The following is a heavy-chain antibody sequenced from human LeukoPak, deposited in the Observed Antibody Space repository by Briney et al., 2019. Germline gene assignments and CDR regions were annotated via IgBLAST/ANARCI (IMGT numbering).Heavy chain of an antibody. CDR2: ISGSGGST. CDR1: GFTFSSYA. V-gene: IGHV3-23*01. J-gene: IGHJ4*02. Sequence: GGSLRLSCAASGFTFSSYAMSWVRQAPGKGLEWVSAISGSGGSTYYADSVKGRFTISRDNSKNTLYLQMNSLRAEDTAVYYCAKGIAVAGFRSGQYHFDYWGQGTLVTVSS. D-gene: IGHD6-19*01. CDR3: AKGIAVAGFRSGQYHFDY.